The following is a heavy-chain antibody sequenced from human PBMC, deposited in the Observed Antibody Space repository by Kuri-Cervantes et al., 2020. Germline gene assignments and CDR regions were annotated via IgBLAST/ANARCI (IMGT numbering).Heavy chain of an antibody. CDR2: VNPNSGGT. V-gene: IGHV1-2*02. Sequence: ASVKVSCKASGYTFTGYYMHWVRQAPGQGLEWMGWVNPNSGGTNYTQKFQGRVTMPRGTSTSTVYMELSSLRSEDTAVYYCARGRWLHNFDYWGQGTLVTVSS. D-gene: IGHD5-12*01. CDR1: GYTFTGYY. J-gene: IGHJ4*02. CDR3: ARGRWLHNFDY.